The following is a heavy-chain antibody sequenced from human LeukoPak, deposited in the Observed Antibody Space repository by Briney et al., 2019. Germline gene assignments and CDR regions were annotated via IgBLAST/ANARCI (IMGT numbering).Heavy chain of an antibody. CDR3: ARVLIRGDEIDY. CDR2: IYPGDSDT. Sequence: GESLKISGKGSGYRFTSYWIGGVRQMPGKGLEWMGIIYPGDSDTRYSPSFQGQVTISADKSISTAYLQWTSLKVSDSAMYYCARVLIRGDEIDYWGQGTLVTVSS. D-gene: IGHD2-21*01. CDR1: GYRFTSYW. J-gene: IGHJ4*02. V-gene: IGHV5-51*01.